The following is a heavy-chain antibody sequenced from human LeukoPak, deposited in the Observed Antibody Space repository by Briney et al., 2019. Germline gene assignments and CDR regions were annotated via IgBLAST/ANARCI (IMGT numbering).Heavy chain of an antibody. J-gene: IGHJ4*02. D-gene: IGHD6-19*01. CDR3: ARSRRRLHSSGWFPLGY. Sequence: SVNVSCKASVYTFISYDINWVRQATGQGLEWMGWMNPNSGNTGYAQKFQGRVTMTRNTSISTAYMELSSLRSEDTAVYYCARSRRRLHSSGWFPLGYWGQGTLVTVSS. CDR1: VYTFISYD. V-gene: IGHV1-8*01. CDR2: MNPNSGNT.